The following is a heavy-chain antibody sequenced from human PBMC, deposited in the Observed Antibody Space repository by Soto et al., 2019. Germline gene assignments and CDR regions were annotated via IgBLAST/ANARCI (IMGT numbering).Heavy chain of an antibody. D-gene: IGHD4-17*01. J-gene: IGHJ4*02. CDR3: ERQGETYGPDY. CDR2: IYPSDSDA. CDR1: GYSFTTYW. Sequence: GESLKISCKGSGYSFTTYWVGWVRQMPGKGLEWMGIIYPSDSDARYSPSFQGQVTISVDKSISTAYLQWSSLKASDTAMYYCERQGETYGPDYWGQGTQVTVSS. V-gene: IGHV5-51*01.